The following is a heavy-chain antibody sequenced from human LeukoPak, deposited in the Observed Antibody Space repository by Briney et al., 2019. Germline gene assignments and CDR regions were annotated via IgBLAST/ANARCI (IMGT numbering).Heavy chain of an antibody. Sequence: PSGTLSLTCAVSGGSISSTTNWWSWVRQPPGKGLEWIGEIHQSGSTNYNPSLKSRVTISVDPSKNQFSLKLSSVTAADTAVYYCASLWKHTGRNSDYGMDVWGQGTTVTVSS. J-gene: IGHJ6*02. CDR1: GGSISSTTNW. V-gene: IGHV4-4*02. CDR2: IHQSGST. CDR3: ASLWKHTGRNSDYGMDV. D-gene: IGHD1-1*01.